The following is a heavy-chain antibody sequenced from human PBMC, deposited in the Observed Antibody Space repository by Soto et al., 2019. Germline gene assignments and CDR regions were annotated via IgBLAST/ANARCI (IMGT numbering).Heavy chain of an antibody. CDR2: IRSKANSYAT. V-gene: IGHV3-73*01. J-gene: IGHJ3*02. CDR1: GFTFSGSA. Sequence: GGSLRLSCAASGFTFSGSAMHWVRQASGKGLEWVGRIRSKANSYATAYAASVKGRFTISRDDSKNTAYLQMNSLKTEDTAVYYCTIRYFDWFPYPRKYDAFDIWGQGTMVTVSS. CDR3: TIRYFDWFPYPRKYDAFDI. D-gene: IGHD3-9*01.